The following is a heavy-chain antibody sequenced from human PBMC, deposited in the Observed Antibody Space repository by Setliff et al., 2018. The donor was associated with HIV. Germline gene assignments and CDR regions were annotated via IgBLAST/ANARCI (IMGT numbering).Heavy chain of an antibody. CDR1: GYSFTTYD. V-gene: IGHV1-46*01. D-gene: IGHD1-26*01. Sequence: ASVKVSCKASGYSFTTYDINWARQAPGQGLEWVGRVYPGDASIHYAQKFLGRVTVTRDTSTSTVYMDLSSLRFEDTAVYYCAREFPGGTYGFDYWGQGTLVTVSS. CDR3: AREFPGGTYGFDY. J-gene: IGHJ4*02. CDR2: VYPGDASI.